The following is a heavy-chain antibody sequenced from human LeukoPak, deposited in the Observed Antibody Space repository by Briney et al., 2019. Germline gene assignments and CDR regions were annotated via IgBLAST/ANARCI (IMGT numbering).Heavy chain of an antibody. J-gene: IGHJ4*02. CDR3: AKGAAKSAPSDY. CDR2: ISGSGGST. CDR1: GFTFSSYA. D-gene: IGHD2-15*01. V-gene: IGHV3-23*01. Sequence: GGSLRLSCAASGFTFSSYAMNWVRQAPGKGLEWVSAISGSGGSTDYADSVKGRFTISRDNSKNTLYLQMSSLRAEDTGIYYCAKGAAKSAPSDYWGQGTLVTVSS.